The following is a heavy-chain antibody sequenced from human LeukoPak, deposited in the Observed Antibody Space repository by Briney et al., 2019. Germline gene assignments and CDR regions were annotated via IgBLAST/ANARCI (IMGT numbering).Heavy chain of an antibody. Sequence: ASVKVSCKASGYTFTGYYMHWVRQAPGQGLEWMGWINPNSGGTNYAQKFQGRVTMTRDTSISTAYMELSRLRSDDTAVYYCARIPLQRGYSYGPFDYWGQGTLVTVSS. J-gene: IGHJ4*02. CDR1: GYTFTGYY. V-gene: IGHV1-2*02. D-gene: IGHD5-18*01. CDR3: ARIPLQRGYSYGPFDY. CDR2: INPNSGGT.